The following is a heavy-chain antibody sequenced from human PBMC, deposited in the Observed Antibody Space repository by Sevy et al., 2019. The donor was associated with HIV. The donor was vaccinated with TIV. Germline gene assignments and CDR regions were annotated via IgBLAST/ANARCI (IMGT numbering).Heavy chain of an antibody. CDR3: TTGGSLFQH. D-gene: IGHD1-26*01. Sequence: GGSLRLSCAASGFTFTNVWMSWVRQAPGKGLEWVAHIKSKTDGGTTDYAAPVRGRLTSSRDNSKNKLYLQMNSLKTEDTAVYYCTTGGSLFQHWGQGTLVTVSS. CDR2: IKSKTDGGTT. V-gene: IGHV3-15*01. CDR1: GFTFTNVW. J-gene: IGHJ1*01.